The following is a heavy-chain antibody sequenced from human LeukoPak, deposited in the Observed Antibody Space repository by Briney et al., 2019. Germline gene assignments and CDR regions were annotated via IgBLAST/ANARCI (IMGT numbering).Heavy chain of an antibody. Sequence: ASVKVSCKASGYTFTGYYMHWVRQAPGQGLEWMGWINPNSGGTNYAQKFQGRVTMTRDTSISTAYMELSRLRSDDTAVYYCARDASTVVTLGLDYWGQGTLVTVPS. CDR2: INPNSGGT. J-gene: IGHJ4*02. D-gene: IGHD4-23*01. CDR1: GYTFTGYY. V-gene: IGHV1-2*02. CDR3: ARDASTVVTLGLDY.